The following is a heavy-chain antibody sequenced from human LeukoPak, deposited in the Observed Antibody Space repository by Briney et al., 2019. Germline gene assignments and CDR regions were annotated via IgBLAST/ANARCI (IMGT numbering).Heavy chain of an antibody. J-gene: IGHJ4*02. D-gene: IGHD4-23*01. Sequence: GASVKVSCKASGYTFTSYDINWVRQASGQGLEWMGWMNPNSGNTGYAQKFQGRVTITRNTSISTAYMELSSLRSEDTAVYYCARDGNDYGGISYWGQGTLVTVSS. V-gene: IGHV1-8*03. CDR3: ARDGNDYGGISY. CDR2: MNPNSGNT. CDR1: GYTFTSYD.